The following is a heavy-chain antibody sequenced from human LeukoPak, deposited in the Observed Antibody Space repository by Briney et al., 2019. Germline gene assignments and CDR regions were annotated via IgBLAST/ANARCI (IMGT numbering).Heavy chain of an antibody. Sequence: PSETLSLTCTVSRGSITNYYWSWIRQPAGKRLEWIGRIYDSGSTEYTPSLKSRVTISVDTSKNQFSLKLSSVTAADTAVYYCARGKGRERGPYYYDSSGYYYFDYWGQGTLVTVSS. J-gene: IGHJ4*02. CDR1: RGSITNYY. D-gene: IGHD3-22*01. CDR3: ARGKGRERGPYYYDSSGYYYFDY. V-gene: IGHV4-4*07. CDR2: IYDSGST.